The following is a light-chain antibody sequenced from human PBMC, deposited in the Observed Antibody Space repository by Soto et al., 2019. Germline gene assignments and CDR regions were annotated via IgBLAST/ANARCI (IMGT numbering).Light chain of an antibody. CDR1: QGISSW. V-gene: IGKV1-12*01. CDR2: AAP. J-gene: IGKJ2*01. Sequence: DIQMTQSPSSVSASVGDRVTITCRASQGISSWLAWYQQKPGKAPKLLIYAAPSLQSGVTSRFRGSGPGTDFTSSITGLQPDALATSECEEANSFPYTVGQGTKLYIK. CDR3: EEANSFPYT.